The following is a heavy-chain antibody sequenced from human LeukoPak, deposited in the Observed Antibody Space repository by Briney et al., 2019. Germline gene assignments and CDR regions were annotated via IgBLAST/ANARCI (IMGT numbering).Heavy chain of an antibody. CDR3: ARDRSGSSSVDDAFDI. CDR2: INVITGYI. Sequence: GGSLRLSCAASGITFTNAWMSWVRQAPGKGLEWVAYINVITGYIYYADSLKGRFTISRDNAKKSLFLEMNSLRVEDTAVYYCARDRSGSSSVDDAFDIWGQGIMVTVSS. J-gene: IGHJ3*02. V-gene: IGHV3-21*01. D-gene: IGHD1-26*01. CDR1: GITFTNAW.